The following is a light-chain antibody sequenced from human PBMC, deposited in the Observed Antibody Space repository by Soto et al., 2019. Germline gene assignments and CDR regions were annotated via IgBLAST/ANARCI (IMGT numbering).Light chain of an antibody. CDR1: QGISSY. CDR3: QQYYSCPVA. CDR2: AAS. Sequence: AIRMTQSPSSFSASTGDRVTITCRASQGISSYLAWYQQKPGKAPKLLIYAASTLQSGVPSRFSGSGSGTDFTLTISCLQSEDFATYYCQQYYSCPVAFGQGTKVEIK. V-gene: IGKV1-8*01. J-gene: IGKJ1*01.